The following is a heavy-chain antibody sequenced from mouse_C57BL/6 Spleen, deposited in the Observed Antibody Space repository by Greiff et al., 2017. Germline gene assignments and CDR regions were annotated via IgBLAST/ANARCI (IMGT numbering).Heavy chain of an antibody. CDR3: ARESQLPNPAMDY. CDR2: IDPSDSYT. CDR1: GYTFTSYW. D-gene: IGHD4-1*02. Sequence: QVQLQQPGAELVRPGTSVKLSCKASGYTFTSYWMHWVKQRPGQGLEWIGVIDPSDSYTNYNQKFKGKATLTVDTSSSTAYMQLSSLTSEDSAVYYCARESQLPNPAMDYWGQGTSVTFSS. V-gene: IGHV1-59*01. J-gene: IGHJ4*01.